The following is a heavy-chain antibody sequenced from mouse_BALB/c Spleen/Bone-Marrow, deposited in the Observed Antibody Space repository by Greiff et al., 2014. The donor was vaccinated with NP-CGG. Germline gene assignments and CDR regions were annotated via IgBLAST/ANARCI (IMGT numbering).Heavy chain of an antibody. J-gene: IGHJ3*01. CDR3: ASYYYGSSRFAY. D-gene: IGHD1-1*01. CDR1: GFNIKDTY. V-gene: IGHV14-3*02. Sequence: EVQVVESGAELVKPGASVKLSCTASGFNIKDTYMHWVKQRPEQGLEWIGRIDPANGNTKYDPKLQGKATITADTSSNTAYLQLSSLTSEDTAVYYCASYYYGSSRFAYWGQGTLVTVSA. CDR2: IDPANGNT.